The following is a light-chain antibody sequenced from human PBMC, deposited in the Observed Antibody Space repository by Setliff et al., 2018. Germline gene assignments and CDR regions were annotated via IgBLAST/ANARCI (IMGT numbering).Light chain of an antibody. CDR2: DVN. J-gene: IGLJ1*01. CDR1: SSDVGGYNY. CDR3: NSYSRTKTVV. Sequence: QSVLTQPASVSGSPGQSITISCTGTSSDVGGYNYVSWYQQHPGKAPKLMIYDVNNRPSGVSNRFSASKSGNTASLTISGLQAEDEAEYYCNSYSRTKTVVFGSGTKVTVL. V-gene: IGLV2-14*03.